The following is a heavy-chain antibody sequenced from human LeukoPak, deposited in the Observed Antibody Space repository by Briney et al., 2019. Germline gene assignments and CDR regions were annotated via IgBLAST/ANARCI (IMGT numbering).Heavy chain of an antibody. CDR1: GGAISSSSYY. CDR3: ARDPIRITMIVVTRRAFDI. Sequence: PSETLSLTCTVSGGAISSSSYYWGWIRPPPGKGLEWIGSIYYSGSTYYNPSLKSRVTISVDTSKNQFSLKLSSVTAADTAVYYCARDPIRITMIVVTRRAFDIWGQGTMVTVSS. CDR2: IYYSGST. J-gene: IGHJ3*02. V-gene: IGHV4-39*07. D-gene: IGHD3-22*01.